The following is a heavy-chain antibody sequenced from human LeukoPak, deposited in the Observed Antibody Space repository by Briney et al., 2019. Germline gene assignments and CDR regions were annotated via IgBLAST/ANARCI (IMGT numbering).Heavy chain of an antibody. CDR2: INHSGST. CDR3: ARAPLSGAPYYYYYYMDV. V-gene: IGHV4-34*01. J-gene: IGHJ6*03. CDR1: GGSFSGYY. D-gene: IGHD2/OR15-2a*01. Sequence: SETLSLTCAVYGGSFSGYYWSWIRQPPGKGLEWIGEINHSGSTNCNPSLKSRVTISVGTSKNQFSLKLSSVTAADTAVYYCARAPLSGAPYYYYYYMDVWGKGTTVTVSS.